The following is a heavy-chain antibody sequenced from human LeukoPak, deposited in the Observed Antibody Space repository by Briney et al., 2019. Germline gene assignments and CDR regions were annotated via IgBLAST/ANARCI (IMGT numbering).Heavy chain of an antibody. CDR3: AKDGTYYGSGSYYPPDY. V-gene: IGHV3-7*03. D-gene: IGHD3-10*01. J-gene: IGHJ4*02. CDR1: GFTFSSYW. Sequence: GGSLRLSCAASGFTFSSYWMSWVRQAPGKGLEWVANIKQDGSEKYYVDSVKGRFTISRDNAKNSLYLQMNSLRAEDTALYYCAKDGTYYGSGSYYPPDYWGQGTLVTVSS. CDR2: IKQDGSEK.